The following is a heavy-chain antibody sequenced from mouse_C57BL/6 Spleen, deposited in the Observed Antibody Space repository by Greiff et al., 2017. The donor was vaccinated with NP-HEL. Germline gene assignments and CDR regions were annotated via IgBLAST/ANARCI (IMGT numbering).Heavy chain of an antibody. D-gene: IGHD2-12*01. V-gene: IGHV1-55*01. CDR2: IYPGSGST. CDR3: ARDYSNDVGAMDY. Sequence: VQLQQPGAELVKPGASVKMSCKASGYTFTSYWITWVKQRPGQGLEWIGDIYPGSGSTNYNEKFKSKATLTVDTSSSTAYMQLSSLTSEDSAVYYCARDYSNDVGAMDYWGQGTSVTVSS. CDR1: GYTFTSYW. J-gene: IGHJ4*01.